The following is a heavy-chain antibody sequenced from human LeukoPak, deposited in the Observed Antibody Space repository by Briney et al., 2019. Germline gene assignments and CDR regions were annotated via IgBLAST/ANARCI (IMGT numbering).Heavy chain of an antibody. CDR3: AKDRVAARRFTMWDY. V-gene: IGHV3-30*02. CDR2: IRYDGSNK. D-gene: IGHD6-6*01. J-gene: IGHJ4*02. Sequence: PGGSLRLSCAASGFTFSSYGMHWVRQAPGKGLEWVAFIRYDGSNKYYADSVKGRFTISRDNSKNTLYLQMNSLRAEDTAVYYCAKDRVAARRFTMWDYWGQGTLVTVSS. CDR1: GFTFSSYG.